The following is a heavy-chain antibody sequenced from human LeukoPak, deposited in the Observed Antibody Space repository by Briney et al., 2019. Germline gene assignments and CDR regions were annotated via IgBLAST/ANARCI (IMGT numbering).Heavy chain of an antibody. CDR2: IWYDGSKK. J-gene: IGHJ4*02. D-gene: IGHD1-26*01. V-gene: IGHV3-33*01. CDR1: GFTFNSYG. CDR3: ARDGGTYPNFLLDS. Sequence: GGSLRLSCAASGFTFNSYGMHWVRQAPGKGLEWVAVIWYDGSKKYYADSVKGRFIISRDDSKNTLYLQMNSLRAEDTAVYYCARDGGTYPNFLLDSWGQGTLVTVSS.